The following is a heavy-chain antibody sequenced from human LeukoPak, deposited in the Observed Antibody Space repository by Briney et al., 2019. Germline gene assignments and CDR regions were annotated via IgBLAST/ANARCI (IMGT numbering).Heavy chain of an antibody. V-gene: IGHV3-48*03. CDR2: ISRSGSTI. CDR1: GFTFSSYE. Sequence: WGSLRLSCAASGFTFSSYEINWVRQAPGKGLEWVSYISRSGSTIYYADSVKGRFTISRDNAKNSLYLQMNRLRAEDTAIYYCAREAVRGVIGASPYYFDYWGQGTLVTVSS. D-gene: IGHD3-10*01. CDR3: AREAVRGVIGASPYYFDY. J-gene: IGHJ4*02.